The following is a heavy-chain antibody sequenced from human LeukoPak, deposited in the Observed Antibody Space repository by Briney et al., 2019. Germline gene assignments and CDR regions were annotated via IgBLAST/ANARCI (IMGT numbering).Heavy chain of an antibody. V-gene: IGHV4-59*01. CDR2: IYYSGNT. Sequence: TPSETLSLTCAVYGGSFSGYYWSWLRQPPGKGLGWLGYIYYSGNTNYNPSLKSRVTISVDTSKNQFSLKLSSVTAADTAVYYCARAFYPGYYSYMAVWGKGTTVTVSS. CDR1: GGSFSGYY. CDR3: ARAFYPGYYSYMAV. D-gene: IGHD3-16*02. J-gene: IGHJ6*03.